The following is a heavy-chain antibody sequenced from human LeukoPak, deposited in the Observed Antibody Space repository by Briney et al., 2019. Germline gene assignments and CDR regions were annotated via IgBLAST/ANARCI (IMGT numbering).Heavy chain of an antibody. Sequence: GASVKVSCKASGYTFTSYGISWVRQAPGQGLEWMGWISAYNGNTNYAQKLQGRVTMTTDTSTSTAYMELRSLRSDDTAVYYRARGLYCSSTSCYAGGWFDPWGQGTLVTVSS. CDR3: ARGLYCSSTSCYAGGWFDP. CDR1: GYTFTSYG. V-gene: IGHV1-18*01. D-gene: IGHD2-2*01. CDR2: ISAYNGNT. J-gene: IGHJ5*02.